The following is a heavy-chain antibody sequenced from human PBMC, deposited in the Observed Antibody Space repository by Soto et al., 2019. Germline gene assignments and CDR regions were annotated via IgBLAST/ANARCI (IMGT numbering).Heavy chain of an antibody. CDR2: ISWNSGSI. J-gene: IGHJ2*01. V-gene: IGHV3-9*01. Sequence: EVQLVESGGGLVQPGRSLRLSCAASGFTFDDYAMHWVRQAPGKGLEWVSGISWNSGSIGYADSVKGRFTISRDNAKNSLYLQMNSLRAEDTALYYCAKVLSKQQLASYLYFDLWGRGTLVTVSS. D-gene: IGHD6-13*01. CDR3: AKVLSKQQLASYLYFDL. CDR1: GFTFDDYA.